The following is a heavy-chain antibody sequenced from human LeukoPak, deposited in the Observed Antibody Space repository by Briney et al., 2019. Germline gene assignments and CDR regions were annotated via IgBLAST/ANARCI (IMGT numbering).Heavy chain of an antibody. J-gene: IGHJ6*03. CDR1: GFTFSSYS. V-gene: IGHV3-21*01. CDR3: ARDGRGWFGEFQYYYYYMDV. D-gene: IGHD3-10*01. CDR2: ISSSSSYI. Sequence: GGSLRLSCAASGFTFSSYSMNWVRQAPGKGLEWVLSISSSSSYIYYADSVKGRFTISRDNAKNSLYLQMNSLRAEDTAVYYCARDGRGWFGEFQYYYYYMDVWGKGTTVTVSS.